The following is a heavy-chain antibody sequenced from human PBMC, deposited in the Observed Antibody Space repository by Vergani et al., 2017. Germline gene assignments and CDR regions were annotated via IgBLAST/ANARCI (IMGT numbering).Heavy chain of an antibody. Sequence: QVQLVESGGGVVQPGRSLRLSCAASGFTFSSYAMHWVRQAPGKGLEWVAVISYDGSNKYYADSVKGRFTISRDNSKNTLYLQMNSLRAEDTAVYYCARGRVLTGGSYYWGQGTLVTVSS. CDR3: ARGRVLTGGSYY. CDR1: GFTFSSYA. D-gene: IGHD4/OR15-4a*01. J-gene: IGHJ4*02. CDR2: ISYDGSNK. V-gene: IGHV3-30-3*01.